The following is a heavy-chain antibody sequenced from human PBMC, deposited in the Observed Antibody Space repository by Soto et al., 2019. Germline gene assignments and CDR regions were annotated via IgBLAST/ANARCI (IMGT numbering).Heavy chain of an antibody. CDR2: IDSGGST. J-gene: IGHJ4*02. D-gene: IGHD6-13*01. Sequence: EVQLVESGGGLVQPGGSLRLSCAASGFTVSNNQMTWVRQAPGKGLEWVSVIDSGGSTYYADSVKGRFTISRDNSKNTVWLQMSRLRVEDTAVYYCARIAAAGIQYWGQGTLVTVSS. V-gene: IGHV3-66*01. CDR1: GFTVSNNQ. CDR3: ARIAAAGIQY.